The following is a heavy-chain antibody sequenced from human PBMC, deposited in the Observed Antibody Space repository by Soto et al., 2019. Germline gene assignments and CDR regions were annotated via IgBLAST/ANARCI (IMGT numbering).Heavy chain of an antibody. J-gene: IGHJ3*02. D-gene: IGHD2-2*02. CDR1: GFTFSSYS. Sequence: GGSLRLSCAASGFTFSSYSMNWVRQAPGKGLEWVSSISSSSSYIYYADSVKGRFTISRDNAKNSLYLQMNSLRAEDTAVYYCARDDGVRARVPAAINQRDAFDIWGQGTMVTVSS. CDR2: ISSSSSYI. CDR3: ARDDGVRARVPAAINQRDAFDI. V-gene: IGHV3-21*01.